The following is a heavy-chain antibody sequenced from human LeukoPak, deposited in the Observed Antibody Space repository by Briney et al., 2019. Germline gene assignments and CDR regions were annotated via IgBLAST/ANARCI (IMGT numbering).Heavy chain of an antibody. J-gene: IGHJ5*02. Sequence: PSETLSLTCSVFDGSISNYYWSWIRQPPGKGLEWIGYAYYSGSTTYNPSLESRVTISVDTSKNQFSLKLTAVTAADTAVYYCARNSAVATSRSWFDPWGQGTLVTVSS. V-gene: IGHV4-59*08. D-gene: IGHD6-19*01. CDR2: AYYSGST. CDR3: ARNSAVATSRSWFDP. CDR1: DGSISNYY.